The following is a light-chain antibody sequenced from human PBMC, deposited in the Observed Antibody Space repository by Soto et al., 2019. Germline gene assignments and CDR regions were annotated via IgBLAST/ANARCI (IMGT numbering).Light chain of an antibody. CDR1: QSVSSSY. J-gene: IGKJ4*01. CDR3: QQYGSSPLT. CDR2: GAS. V-gene: IGKV3-20*01. Sequence: EIVLTQSPGTLSLSPGERATLSCRAGQSVSSSYLAWYQQKLGQAPRLLIYGASSRATGIPDRFSGSGSGTDFTLTISRLEPEDFAVYYCQQYGSSPLTFGGGTKVEIK.